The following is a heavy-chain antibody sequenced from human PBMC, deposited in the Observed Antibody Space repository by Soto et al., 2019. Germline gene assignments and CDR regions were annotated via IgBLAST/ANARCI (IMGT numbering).Heavy chain of an antibody. CDR1: GYTFTNYY. Sequence: QVQLVQSGAEVKKPGASVKLSRKASGYTFTNYYIHWVRQAPGQGLEWMAIINPNGGSTNYAQKFQGRVTLTRDTSTSTVYMDLSSLKSEDTAVYYCARGLAAGDYWGQGTLVTVSS. CDR2: INPNGGST. J-gene: IGHJ4*02. D-gene: IGHD6-13*01. CDR3: ARGLAAGDY. V-gene: IGHV1-46*01.